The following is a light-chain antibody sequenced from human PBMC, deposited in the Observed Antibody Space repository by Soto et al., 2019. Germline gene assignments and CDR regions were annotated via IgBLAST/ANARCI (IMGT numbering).Light chain of an antibody. CDR1: SNDIGAYNY. Sequence: QSDLTQPPAASGSPGQSVTISCTGTSNDIGAYNYVSWYQQRPGKAPKLLIYEVFRRPSGVPDRFSASKSGNTASLTVSGLQPEDEAYYYCSSYAGSETEVFGTVTKVTVL. CDR3: SSYAGSETEV. J-gene: IGLJ1*01. V-gene: IGLV2-8*01. CDR2: EVF.